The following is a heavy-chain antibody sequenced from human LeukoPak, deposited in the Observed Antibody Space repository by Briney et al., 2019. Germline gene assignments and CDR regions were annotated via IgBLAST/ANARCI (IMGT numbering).Heavy chain of an antibody. J-gene: IGHJ3*02. V-gene: IGHV3-21*01. Sequence: GGSLRLSCAASRFTFSSYSMNWVRQAPGKGLEWVSSISSSATYIYYADSVKGRFTISRDNAKNSLYLQMNSLRAEDTAVYYCARLVSGDAFDIWGQGTMVTVSS. CDR3: ARLVSGDAFDI. CDR1: RFTFSSYS. CDR2: ISSSATYI.